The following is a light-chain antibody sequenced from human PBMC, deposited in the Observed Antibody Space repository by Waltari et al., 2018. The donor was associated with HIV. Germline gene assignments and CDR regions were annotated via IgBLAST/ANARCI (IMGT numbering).Light chain of an antibody. CDR3: SSYTSSSTPHVV. J-gene: IGLJ2*01. CDR1: SSDVGGYIY. Sequence: QSALTPPASVSASPGQSITISCTATSSDVGGYIYVSWCQQHPGKAPKLMIYEVSSRPSGVSNRFSGSKSGNTASLTISGLQAEDEADYYCSSYTSSSTPHVVFGGGTKLTVL. CDR2: EVS. V-gene: IGLV2-14*01.